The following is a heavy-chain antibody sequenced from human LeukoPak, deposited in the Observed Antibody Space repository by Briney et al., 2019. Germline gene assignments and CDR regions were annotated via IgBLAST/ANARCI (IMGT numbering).Heavy chain of an antibody. CDR1: GFTFRSYG. CDR2: MSYDGTNE. CDR3: ARDHYGAVAGSDY. D-gene: IGHD6-19*01. J-gene: IGHJ4*02. Sequence: GGSLRLSCAASGFTFRSYGIHWVRQAPGKGLEWVAVMSYDGTNEYYADSLKGRFTISRDNSKNSLYLQMNSLRAEDTAVYYCARDHYGAVAGSDYWGQGTLVTVSS. V-gene: IGHV3-30*03.